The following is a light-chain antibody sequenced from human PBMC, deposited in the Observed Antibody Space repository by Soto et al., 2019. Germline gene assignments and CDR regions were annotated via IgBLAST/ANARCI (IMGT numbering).Light chain of an antibody. J-gene: IGKJ1*01. Sequence: EIVLTQSPGPLSLSPGERATLSCRASQSVSSSYLAWYQQKPGQAPRLLIYGASSRATGIPDRFSGSGSGTVFTLTISRLEPEDFAVYYWQQDGSSPWTFGQGTKVEIK. CDR3: QQDGSSPWT. V-gene: IGKV3-20*01. CDR1: QSVSSSY. CDR2: GAS.